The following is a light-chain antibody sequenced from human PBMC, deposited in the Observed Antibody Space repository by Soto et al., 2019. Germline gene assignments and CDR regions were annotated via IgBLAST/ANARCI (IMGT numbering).Light chain of an antibody. Sequence: QSVLTQPASVSGPTGQSIAISCTGSSSDVGICNYVSWYQQHPGKVPKLIIYEVTSRPSGVSIRFSGSKSGNTASLTISGLQPEDEADYYCSSYTTSSTRVFGTGTKVTVL. J-gene: IGLJ1*01. V-gene: IGLV2-14*01. CDR1: SSDVGICNY. CDR3: SSYTTSSTRV. CDR2: EVT.